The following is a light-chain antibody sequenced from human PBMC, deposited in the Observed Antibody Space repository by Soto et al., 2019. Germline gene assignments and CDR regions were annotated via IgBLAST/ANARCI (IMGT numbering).Light chain of an antibody. CDR3: QQNDSYPFT. V-gene: IGKV1-5*03. Sequence: DIQMTQSPSSLSVSVGDRVTITCRASQSISSWLAWYQQKPGKAPKLLIYTASSLQSGFPSRFSGSGSGTEFTLTISRLQPDDFATYYCQQNDSYPFTFGPGTKVDIK. CDR1: QSISSW. CDR2: TAS. J-gene: IGKJ3*01.